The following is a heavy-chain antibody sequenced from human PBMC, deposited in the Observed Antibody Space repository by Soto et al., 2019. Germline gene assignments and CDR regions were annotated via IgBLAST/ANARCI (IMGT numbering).Heavy chain of an antibody. CDR3: ARAKAVAGTESQNWFDP. D-gene: IGHD6-19*01. V-gene: IGHV4-59*12. CDR2: IYYSGST. J-gene: IGHJ5*02. CDR1: GGSISSYY. Sequence: SETLSLTCTVSGGSISSYYWSWIRQPPGKGLEWIGYIYYSGSTNYNPSLKSRVTISVDTSKNQFSLQLNSVTPEDTAVYYCARAKAVAGTESQNWFDPWGQGTLVTV.